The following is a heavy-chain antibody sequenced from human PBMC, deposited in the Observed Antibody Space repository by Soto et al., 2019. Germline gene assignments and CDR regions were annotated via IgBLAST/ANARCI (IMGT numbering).Heavy chain of an antibody. J-gene: IGHJ6*02. V-gene: IGHV1-2*04. CDR2: INPNSGGT. CDR1: GYTFTGYY. CDR3: ARSAASRGGFFGVVIKSYYYYGMDV. Sequence: QVQLVQSGAEVKKPGASVKVSCKASGYTFTGYYMHWVRQAPGQGLEWMGWINPNSGGTNYAQKFQGWVTMPRDTSISKASMELSRLRSDDTAVYYCARSAASRGGFFGVVIKSYYYYGMDVWGQGTTVTVSS. D-gene: IGHD3-3*01.